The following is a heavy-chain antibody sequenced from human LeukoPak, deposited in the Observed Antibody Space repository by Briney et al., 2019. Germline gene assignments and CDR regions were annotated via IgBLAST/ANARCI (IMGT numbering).Heavy chain of an antibody. CDR1: GFTFSSYG. D-gene: IGHD3-22*01. CDR3: ASLENYYDSSALRGYSAFDI. J-gene: IGHJ3*02. V-gene: IGHV3-33*01. CDR2: IWYDGSNK. Sequence: PGGSLRLSCAASGFTFSSYGMHWVRQAPGKGLEWVAVIWYDGSNKYYADSVKGRFTISRDNSKNTLYLQMNSLRAEDTAVYYCASLENYYDSSALRGYSAFDIWGQGTMVTVSS.